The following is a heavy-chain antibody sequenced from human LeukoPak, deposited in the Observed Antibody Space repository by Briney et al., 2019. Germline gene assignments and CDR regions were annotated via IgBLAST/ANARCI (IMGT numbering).Heavy chain of an antibody. D-gene: IGHD1-7*01. V-gene: IGHV4-4*07. Sequence: SETLSLTCTVSGGSISSYYWSWIRRPAGKGLEWIGRIYTSGSTNYNPSLKSRVTMSVDTSKNQFSLKLSSVTAADTAVYYCARVSITGTTWWYFDLWGRGTLVTVSS. J-gene: IGHJ2*01. CDR2: IYTSGST. CDR3: ARVSITGTTWWYFDL. CDR1: GGSISSYY.